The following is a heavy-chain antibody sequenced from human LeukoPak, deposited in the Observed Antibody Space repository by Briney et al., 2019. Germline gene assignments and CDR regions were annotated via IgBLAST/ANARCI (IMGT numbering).Heavy chain of an antibody. CDR2: ISSSGSTI. D-gene: IGHD1-7*01. J-gene: IGHJ3*02. CDR1: GFTSSDYY. CDR3: ARDLAGTRDAFDI. Sequence: GGSLRLSCAASGFTSSDYYMSWIRQAPGKGLEWVSYISSSGSTIYYADSVKGRFTISRDNAKNSLYLQMNSLRAEDTAVYYCARDLAGTRDAFDIWGQGTMVTVSS. V-gene: IGHV3-11*04.